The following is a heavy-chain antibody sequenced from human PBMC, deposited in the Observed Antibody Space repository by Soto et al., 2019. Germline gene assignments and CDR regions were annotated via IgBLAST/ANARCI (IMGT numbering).Heavy chain of an antibody. D-gene: IGHD1-26*01. V-gene: IGHV1-69*16. CDR1: GGTFSTYT. Sequence: QVQLVQSGAEVKKPGASVKVSCKASGGTFSTYTINWVRQAPGQGPEWMGGIIPILETPNYAQKFQGRVTITADESITTAHMELSSLRSEDTAIYYCARERGGSFSSWGQGTLVTVSS. CDR3: ARERGGSFSS. J-gene: IGHJ5*02. CDR2: IIPILETP.